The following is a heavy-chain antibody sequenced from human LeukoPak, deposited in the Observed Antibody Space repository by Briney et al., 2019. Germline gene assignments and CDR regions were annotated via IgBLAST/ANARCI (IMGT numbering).Heavy chain of an antibody. CDR3: ARALSPTGPFDY. D-gene: IGHD4-17*01. J-gene: IGHJ4*02. CDR2: MKADGSEN. CDR1: GFTFSNYW. V-gene: IGHV3-7*01. Sequence: GGSLKLSCAASGFTFSNYWMSWVRQAPGKGLEWVANMKADGSENYYVDSVKGRFTISRDNAKNSLYLQMNTLRVEDTAVYYCARALSPTGPFDYWGQGTLVTVSS.